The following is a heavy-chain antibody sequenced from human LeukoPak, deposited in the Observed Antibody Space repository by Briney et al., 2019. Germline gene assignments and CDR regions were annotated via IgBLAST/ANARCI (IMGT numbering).Heavy chain of an antibody. CDR3: ARRIRGAPTDY. J-gene: IGHJ4*02. Sequence: ASVKVSCKASGYTFTTYDLNWVRQATGQGFEWMGWMNPNSGNAGYAQKFQGRVTTTRNTSISTAYMELSNLTSEDTAVYYCARRIRGAPTDYWGQGTLVTVSS. CDR1: GYTFTTYD. V-gene: IGHV1-8*01. CDR2: MNPNSGNA. D-gene: IGHD3-10*01.